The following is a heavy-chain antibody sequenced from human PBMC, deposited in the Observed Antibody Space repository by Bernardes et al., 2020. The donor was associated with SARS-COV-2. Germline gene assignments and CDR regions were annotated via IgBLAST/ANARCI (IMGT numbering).Heavy chain of an antibody. D-gene: IGHD3-22*01. V-gene: IGHV1-46*01. Sequence: AAWKGYCKASGYTFTTYYMHWVRQAPGQGLEWMGMIDPSGGSTNYAQKFLARITMSRDTSTRTVYMELSSLRSEDTAVYYCAREDYYDTSGYSFGGYYYYGMDVWGQGTTVTVSS. CDR2: IDPSGGST. J-gene: IGHJ6*02. CDR3: AREDYYDTSGYSFGGYYYYGMDV. CDR1: GYTFTTYY.